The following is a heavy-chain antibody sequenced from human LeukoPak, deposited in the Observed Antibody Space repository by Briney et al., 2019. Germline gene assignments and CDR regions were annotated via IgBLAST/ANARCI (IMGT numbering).Heavy chain of an antibody. J-gene: IGHJ1*01. CDR1: GFTFSSYA. CDR3: AKVERNWNDEYFQH. Sequence: GASLRLSCAASGFTFSSYAMSWVRQAPGKGLEWVSAIIGSGGSTYYADSGKGRFTISRDNSKNTLYLQMNSLRAEDTAVYYCAKVERNWNDEYFQHWGQGTLVTVSS. V-gene: IGHV3-23*01. D-gene: IGHD1-1*01. CDR2: IIGSGGST.